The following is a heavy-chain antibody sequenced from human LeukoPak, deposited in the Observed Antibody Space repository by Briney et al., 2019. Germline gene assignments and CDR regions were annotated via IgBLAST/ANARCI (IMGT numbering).Heavy chain of an antibody. CDR3: ARFSGRGVVSYYYYYGMDV. V-gene: IGHV1-8*01. CDR2: MNPNSGNT. D-gene: IGHD3-3*01. CDR1: GYTFTSYD. J-gene: IGHJ6*02. Sequence: ASVKVSCTASGYTFTSYDINWVRQATGQGLEWMGWMNPNSGNTGYAQKFQGRVTMTRNTSISTAYMELSSLRSEDTAVYYCARFSGRGVVSYYYYYGMDVWGQGTTVTVSS.